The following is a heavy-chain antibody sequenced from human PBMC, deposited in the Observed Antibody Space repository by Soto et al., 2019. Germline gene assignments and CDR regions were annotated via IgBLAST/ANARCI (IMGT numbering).Heavy chain of an antibody. CDR3: ARDLGGYCSSTSCLPFDY. CDR1: GGSVNIGSYY. D-gene: IGHD2-2*01. CDR2: IYYSGGT. J-gene: IGHJ4*02. V-gene: IGHV4-61*01. Sequence: PSETLSLTCTVSGGSVNIGSYYWSWIRQPPGKGLEWIGYIYYSGGTDYNPSLKSRVTILLDTSKNQFSLKLSSVTAADTAAYYCARDLGGYCSSTSCLPFDYWGQGALVTVSS.